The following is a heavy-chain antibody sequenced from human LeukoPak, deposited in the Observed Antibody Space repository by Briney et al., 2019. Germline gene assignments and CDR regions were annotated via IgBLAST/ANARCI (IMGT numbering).Heavy chain of an antibody. V-gene: IGHV1-69*13. J-gene: IGHJ6*02. D-gene: IGHD3-10*01. CDR1: GGTFSSYA. CDR2: IIPVFGTA. CDR3: ARSYSWFGESYYGMDV. Sequence: ASVKVSCKASGGTFSSYAISWVRQAPGQGLEWMGGIIPVFGTANYAQKFQGRVTITADESTSIAYMELSSLRSEDTAVYYCARSYSWFGESYYGMDVWGQGTTVTVSS.